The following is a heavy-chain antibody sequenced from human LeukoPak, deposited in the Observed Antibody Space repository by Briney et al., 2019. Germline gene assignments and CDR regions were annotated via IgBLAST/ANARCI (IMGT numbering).Heavy chain of an antibody. J-gene: IGHJ3*02. Sequence: SVKVSCKASGYTFTSYGISWVRQTPGQGLEWMGGIIPIFGTANYAQKFQGRVTITADESTSTAYMELSSLRSEDTAVYYCARPSNHDFWTGNAFDIWGQGTMVTVSS. CDR3: ARPSNHDFWTGNAFDI. CDR2: IIPIFGTA. V-gene: IGHV1-69*13. CDR1: GYTFTSYG. D-gene: IGHD3-3*01.